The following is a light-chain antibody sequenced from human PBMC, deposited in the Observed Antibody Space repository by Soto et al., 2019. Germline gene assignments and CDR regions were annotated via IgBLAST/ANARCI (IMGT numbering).Light chain of an antibody. CDR2: EAS. CDR3: CSYAGSSTWV. Sequence: QSALTQPASVSGSPGQSITISCTGTSSDVGSNNLVSWYQQHPGKVPKIMIYEASKRPSGAPNRFSGSKSGNTASLTISGLQAEDEADYYCCSYAGSSTWVFGTGTKLTVL. V-gene: IGLV2-23*01. CDR1: SSDVGSNNL. J-gene: IGLJ1*01.